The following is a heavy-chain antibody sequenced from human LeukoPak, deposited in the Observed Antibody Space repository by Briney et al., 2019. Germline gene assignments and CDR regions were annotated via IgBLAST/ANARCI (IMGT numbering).Heavy chain of an antibody. J-gene: IGHJ6*03. Sequence: PSETLSLTCTVSGGSISSGSYYWSWIRQPAGKGLEWIGRMYTSGNTNYNPSLKSRVTISVDTSKNQFSLKLSSVTAADTAVYYCAREAAAAGPVYYYMDVWGKGTTVTVSS. V-gene: IGHV4-61*02. CDR3: AREAAAAGPVYYYMDV. CDR1: GGSISSGSYY. CDR2: MYTSGNT. D-gene: IGHD6-13*01.